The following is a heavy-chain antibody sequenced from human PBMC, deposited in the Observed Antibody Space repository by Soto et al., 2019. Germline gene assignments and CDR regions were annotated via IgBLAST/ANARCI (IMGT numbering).Heavy chain of an antibody. Sequence: VGSLRLSCAASGFTFSDYYMSWIRQAPGKGLEWVSYISSSSSYTNYADSVKGRFTISRDNAKNSLYLQMNSLRAEDTAVYYCARVDGNRGVAARLYGMDVWGQGTTVTVSS. V-gene: IGHV3-11*06. CDR2: ISSSSSYT. CDR1: GFTFSDYY. J-gene: IGHJ6*02. CDR3: ARVDGNRGVAARLYGMDV. D-gene: IGHD6-6*01.